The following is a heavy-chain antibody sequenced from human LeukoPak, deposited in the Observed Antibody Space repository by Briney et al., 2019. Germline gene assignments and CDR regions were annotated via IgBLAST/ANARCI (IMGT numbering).Heavy chain of an antibody. CDR3: ARFGLGATVVTLIRDDAFDI. D-gene: IGHD4-23*01. CDR1: GGSISSGGYY. CDR2: IYYSGST. V-gene: IGHV4-31*03. Sequence: PSETLSLTCTVSGGSISSGGYYWSWIRQHPGKGLEWIGYIYYSGSTYYNPSLKSRVTISVDTSKNQFSLKLSSVTAADTAVYYCARFGLGATVVTLIRDDAFDIWGQGTMVTVSS. J-gene: IGHJ3*02.